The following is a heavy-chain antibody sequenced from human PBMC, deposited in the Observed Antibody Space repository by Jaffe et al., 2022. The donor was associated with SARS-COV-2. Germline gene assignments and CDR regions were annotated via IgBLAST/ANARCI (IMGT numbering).Heavy chain of an antibody. D-gene: IGHD2-15*01. CDR2: ISSSSSYI. J-gene: IGHJ6*02. V-gene: IGHV3-21*01. Sequence: EVQLVESGGGLVKPGGSLRLSCAASGFTFSSYSMNWVRQAPGKGLEWVSSISSSSSYIYYADSVKGRFTISRDNAKNSLYLQMNSLRAEDTAVYYCAREEESNTWSGHYYYGMDVWGQGTTVTVSS. CDR3: AREEESNTWSGHYYYGMDV. CDR1: GFTFSSYS.